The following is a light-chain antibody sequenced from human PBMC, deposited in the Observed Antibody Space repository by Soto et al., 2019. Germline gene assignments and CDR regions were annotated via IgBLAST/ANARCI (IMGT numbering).Light chain of an antibody. CDR1: HDITSY. V-gene: IGKV1-39*01. J-gene: IGKJ2*01. CDR3: QQSYNTPYT. Sequence: DIQMTQSPSSLSASVGDRVTITCQASHDITSYLNWYQHKPGRAPMLLIYAVSNLQRGVPSRFSGSGSGTDFTLTISGLQPEDLGTYYCQQSYNTPYTFGQGTKLQIK. CDR2: AVS.